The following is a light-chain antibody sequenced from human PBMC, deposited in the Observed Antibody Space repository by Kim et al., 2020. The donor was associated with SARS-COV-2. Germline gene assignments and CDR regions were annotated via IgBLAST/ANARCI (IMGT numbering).Light chain of an antibody. J-gene: IGKJ1*01. CDR2: AAS. CDR3: QQYYSYPPT. CDR1: QGISSY. V-gene: IGKV1-8*01. Sequence: ASTGDRVTITCRASQGISSYLAWYQQKPGKAPKLLIYAASTLQSGVPSRFSGSGSGTDFTLTISCLQSEDYATYYCQQYYSYPPTFGQGTKVDIK.